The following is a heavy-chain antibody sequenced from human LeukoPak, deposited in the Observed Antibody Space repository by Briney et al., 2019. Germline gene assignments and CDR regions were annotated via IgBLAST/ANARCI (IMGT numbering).Heavy chain of an antibody. J-gene: IGHJ3*02. CDR1: GGSISSYC. CDR2: IYYSGST. CDR3: ARYLGGARGGAFDI. Sequence: SETLSLTCTVSGGSISSYCWSWIRQPPGKGLEWIGYIYYSGSTNYNPSLKSRVTISVDTSKNQFSLKLSSVTAADTAVYYCARYLGGARGGAFDIWGQGTMVTVSS. V-gene: IGHV4-59*01. D-gene: IGHD2-21*01.